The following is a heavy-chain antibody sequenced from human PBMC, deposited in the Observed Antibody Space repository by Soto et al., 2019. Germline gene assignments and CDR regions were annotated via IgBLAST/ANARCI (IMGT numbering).Heavy chain of an antibody. CDR3: AKDTGYSSLSH. CDR2: ISYDGSNK. J-gene: IGHJ1*01. V-gene: IGHV3-30*18. Sequence: QVQLVESGGGVVQPGRSLRLSCAASGFTFSSYGMHWVRQAPGKGLAWVAVISYDGSNKYYADSVKGRFTISRDNSKNTLYLQMNSLRAEDTAVYYCAKDTGYSSLSHWGQCTLVTVSS. D-gene: IGHD6-19*01. CDR1: GFTFSSYG.